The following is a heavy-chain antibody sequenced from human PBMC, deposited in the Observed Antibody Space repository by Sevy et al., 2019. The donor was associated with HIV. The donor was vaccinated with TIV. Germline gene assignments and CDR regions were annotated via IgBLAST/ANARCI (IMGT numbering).Heavy chain of an antibody. D-gene: IGHD3-22*01. V-gene: IGHV3-30-3*01. CDR2: ISYDGSNK. CDR3: AREGFSLLYGMDV. Sequence: GGSLRLSCAASGFTFSSYAMHWVRQAPGKGLEWVAVISYDGSNKYYADSVKGRFTISRDNSKNTLYLQMNSLRAEDTAVYYCAREGFSLLYGMDVWGQGTTVTVSS. CDR1: GFTFSSYA. J-gene: IGHJ6*02.